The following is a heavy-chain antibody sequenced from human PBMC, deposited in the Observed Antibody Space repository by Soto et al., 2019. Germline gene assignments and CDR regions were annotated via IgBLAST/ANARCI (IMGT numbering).Heavy chain of an antibody. CDR3: AKDGN. V-gene: IGHV3-30*04. J-gene: IGHJ4*02. CDR2: ISYDSSKK. Sequence: QVRLVESGGGVVQPGGSLRLACEVSGFTFSSYAINWVRQAPGKGLEWVAVISYDSSKKYYADSVKGRFTISRDNSKSTLYLQMSNLRPDDTGTYFCAKDGNWGQGARVTVSS. CDR1: GFTFSSYA.